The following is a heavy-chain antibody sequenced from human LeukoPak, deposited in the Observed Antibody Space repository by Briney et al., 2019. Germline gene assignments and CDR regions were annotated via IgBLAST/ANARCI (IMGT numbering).Heavy chain of an antibody. V-gene: IGHV3-7*03. D-gene: IGHD7-27*01. CDR3: ARTGDSHY. J-gene: IGHJ4*02. CDR2: IKEDGSEK. Sequence: PGRSLRLSCAASGFTFSSYGMHWVRQAPGKGLQWVANIKEDGSEKYYVDSVKGRFTISRDNAKNSLYLHMISLRAEDTAVYYCARTGDSHYWGQGTLVTVSS. CDR1: GFTFSSYG.